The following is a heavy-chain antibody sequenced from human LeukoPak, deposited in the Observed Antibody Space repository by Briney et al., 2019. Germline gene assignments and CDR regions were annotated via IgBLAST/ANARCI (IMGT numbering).Heavy chain of an antibody. D-gene: IGHD2-2*01. CDR2: ISGTSGRT. Sequence: GGSLRLSCAASGFTFSSYAMSWVRQAPGKGLEWVSAISGTSGRTYYADSVKGRFTISRDNSKNTLYLQMNSLRAEDTAVYYCARGGYCSSTSCPSRYNWFDPWGQGTLVTVSS. CDR3: ARGGYCSSTSCPSRYNWFDP. CDR1: GFTFSSYA. J-gene: IGHJ5*02. V-gene: IGHV3-23*01.